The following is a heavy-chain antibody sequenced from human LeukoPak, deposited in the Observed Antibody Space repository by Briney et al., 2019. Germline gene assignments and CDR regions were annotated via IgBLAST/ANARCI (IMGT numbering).Heavy chain of an antibody. V-gene: IGHV3-23*01. CDR3: AKSNFYCTTATCHTWAFDY. D-gene: IGHD2-2*01. Sequence: PGGSLRLSCAASGFTFSNYAMSWVRQAPGKGLEWVSGLTGSGGNTYYADSVKGRFTISRDNSKNTLYLQMSSLRAEDTAVYYCAKSNFYCTTATCHTWAFDYWGQGTLVTVSS. J-gene: IGHJ4*02. CDR1: GFTFSNYA. CDR2: LTGSGGNT.